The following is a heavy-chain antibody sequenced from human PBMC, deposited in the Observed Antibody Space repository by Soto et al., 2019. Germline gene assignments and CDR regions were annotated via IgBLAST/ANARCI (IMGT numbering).Heavy chain of an antibody. J-gene: IGHJ4*02. D-gene: IGHD2-15*01. CDR3: ARHGVVYCSGGSCYFDY. V-gene: IGHV4-39*01. Sequence: SETLSLTCTVSGGSISSSSYYWGWIRQPPGKGLEWIGSIYYSGSTYYNPSLKSRVTISVDTSKNQFSLKLSSVTAADTAVYYCARHGVVYCSGGSCYFDYWGQGTLVTVSS. CDR1: GGSISSSSYY. CDR2: IYYSGST.